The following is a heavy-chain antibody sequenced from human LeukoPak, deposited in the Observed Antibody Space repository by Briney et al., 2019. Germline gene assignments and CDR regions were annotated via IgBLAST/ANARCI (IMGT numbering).Heavy chain of an antibody. Sequence: ASAKVSCKASGYTFTSYDINWVRQAPGQGLEWMGIINPSGGSTSYAQKFQGRVTMTRDMSTSTVYMELSSLRSEDTAVYYCARAKYSSSWGYAFDIWGQGTMVTVSS. D-gene: IGHD6-13*01. CDR2: INPSGGST. CDR3: ARAKYSSSWGYAFDI. CDR1: GYTFTSYD. V-gene: IGHV1-46*01. J-gene: IGHJ3*02.